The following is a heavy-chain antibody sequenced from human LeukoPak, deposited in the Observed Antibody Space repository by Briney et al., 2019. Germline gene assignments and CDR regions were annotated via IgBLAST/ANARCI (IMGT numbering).Heavy chain of an antibody. Sequence: GGSLRLSCAASGFTFSQSWISWVRQTPGKGLEWVATIKDDGSEKYYAESVKGRFTISRDDAKNSLYLQMNSLRVEDTAVYYCGSLRSDGCCGQGTLVTVSS. CDR3: GSLRSDGC. D-gene: IGHD5-24*01. CDR1: GFTFSQSW. V-gene: IGHV3-7*01. CDR2: IKDDGSEK. J-gene: IGHJ4*02.